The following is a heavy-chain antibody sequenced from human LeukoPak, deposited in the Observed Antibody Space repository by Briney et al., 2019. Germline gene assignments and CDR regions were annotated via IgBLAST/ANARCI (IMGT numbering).Heavy chain of an antibody. V-gene: IGHV3-66*03. D-gene: IGHD2-15*01. J-gene: IGHJ3*02. CDR3: ARDGSYVGGGSCYPHHEAFDI. Sequence: GGSLRLSCAASGFTVSSNYMSWVRQAPGKGLEGVSVIYICGSTYYADSVKGRFTISIDNSKNTLYLQMNSLRAEDTAVYYCARDGSYVGGGSCYPHHEAFDIWGQGTMVTVS. CDR2: IYICGST. CDR1: GFTVSSNY.